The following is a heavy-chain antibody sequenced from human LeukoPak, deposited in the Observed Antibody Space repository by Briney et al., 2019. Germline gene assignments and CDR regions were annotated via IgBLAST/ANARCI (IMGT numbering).Heavy chain of an antibody. CDR3: ARGWSPGWDPY. Sequence: PSETLSLTCAVYGGSFSGYYWSWIRQPPGKGLEWIGEINHSGSTNYNPSLKSRVTISVDTSKNQFSLKLSSVTAADTAVYYCARGWSPGWDPYWGQGTLVTVSS. J-gene: IGHJ4*02. D-gene: IGHD6-19*01. CDR1: GGSFSGYY. CDR2: INHSGST. V-gene: IGHV4-34*01.